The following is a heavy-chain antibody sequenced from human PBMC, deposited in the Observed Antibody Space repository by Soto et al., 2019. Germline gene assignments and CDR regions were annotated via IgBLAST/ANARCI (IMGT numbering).Heavy chain of an antibody. D-gene: IGHD5-12*01. Sequence: PSETLSLTCTVSGGSISSGGYYWSWIRQHPGKGLEWIGYIYYSGSTYYNPSLKSRVTISVDTSKNQFSLKLSSVTAADTAVYYCARGYAAYYFDFWGQGTLVTVSS. CDR1: GGSISSGGYY. CDR3: ARGYAAYYFDF. J-gene: IGHJ4*02. CDR2: IYYSGST. V-gene: IGHV4-31*03.